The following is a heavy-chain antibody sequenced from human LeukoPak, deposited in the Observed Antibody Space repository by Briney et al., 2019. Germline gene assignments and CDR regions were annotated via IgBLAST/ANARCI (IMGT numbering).Heavy chain of an antibody. Sequence: GGSLRLSCAASGFTFSDYYMSWIRQAPGKGLEWVSYISGSSSFTNYADSVKGRFTISRDNAKNSLYLQMNSLRAEDMAVYYCAKDRYSGSGNLFDYWGQGTLVTVSS. CDR1: GFTFSDYY. CDR3: AKDRYSGSGNLFDY. V-gene: IGHV3-11*05. J-gene: IGHJ4*02. CDR2: ISGSSSFT. D-gene: IGHD3-10*01.